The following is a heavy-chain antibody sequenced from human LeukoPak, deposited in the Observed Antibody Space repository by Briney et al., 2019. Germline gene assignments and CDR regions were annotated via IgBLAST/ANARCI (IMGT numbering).Heavy chain of an antibody. J-gene: IGHJ6*03. CDR3: ARSWRRSIAAAGKNYYMDV. Sequence: SETLSLTCAVYGGSFSGYYWSWTRQPPGKGLEWIGEINHSGSTNYNPSLKSRVTISVDTSKNQFSLKLSSVTAADTAVYYCARSWRRSIAAAGKNYYMDVWGKGTTVTVSS. CDR2: INHSGST. CDR1: GGSFSGYY. D-gene: IGHD6-13*01. V-gene: IGHV4-34*01.